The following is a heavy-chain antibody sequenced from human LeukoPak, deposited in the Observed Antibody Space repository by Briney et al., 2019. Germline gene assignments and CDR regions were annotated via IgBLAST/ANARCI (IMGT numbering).Heavy chain of an antibody. CDR1: GGSFSGSY. CDR2: INHSGST. Sequence: PSETLSLTCAVYGGSFSGSYWSWIRQPPGKGLEWIGEINHSGSTKYNPSLKSRLSISVDTSKNQFSLKLSSVTAADTAVYYCARGPNWGGNSLNFHHWGQGTLVTVSS. J-gene: IGHJ1*01. D-gene: IGHD4-23*01. V-gene: IGHV4-34*01. CDR3: ARGPNWGGNSLNFHH.